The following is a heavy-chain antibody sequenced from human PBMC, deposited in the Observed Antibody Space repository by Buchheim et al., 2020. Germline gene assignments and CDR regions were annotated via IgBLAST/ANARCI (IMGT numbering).Heavy chain of an antibody. CDR2: IWYDGSNK. D-gene: IGHD3-22*01. CDR1: GFTFSSYG. Sequence: QVQPVESGGGVVQPGRSLRLSCAASGFTFSSYGMHWVRQAPGKGLEWVAVIWYDGSNKYYADSVKGRFTISRDNSKNPLYLQMNSLRAEDTAVYYCARGQKSTYYYDSSGYSLFDYWGQGTL. V-gene: IGHV3-33*01. CDR3: ARGQKSTYYYDSSGYSLFDY. J-gene: IGHJ4*02.